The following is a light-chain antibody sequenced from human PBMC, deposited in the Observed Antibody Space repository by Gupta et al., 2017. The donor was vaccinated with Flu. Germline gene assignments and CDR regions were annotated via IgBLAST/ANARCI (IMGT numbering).Light chain of an antibody. V-gene: IGKV3-20*01. CDR1: QSVSTNS. J-gene: IGKJ1*01. CDR3: QQYGSSRWT. Sequence: EHVLTQFPGTLSLSPGERATLSCRASQSVSTNSLAWYQQRPGQAPRLLIYGASNRATGIPDRFSGSGSGTDFTLTINRLEPEDFAVYFCQQYGSSRWTFGQGTKVEIK. CDR2: GAS.